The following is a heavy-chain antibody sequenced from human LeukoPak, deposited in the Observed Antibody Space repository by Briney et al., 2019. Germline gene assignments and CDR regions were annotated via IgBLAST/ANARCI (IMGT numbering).Heavy chain of an antibody. CDR1: GYTFTSYA. Sequence: ASVKVSCKASGYTFTSYAMRWVRQAPGQRLEWMGWINAGNGNTKYSQKFQGRVTITRDTSTSTAYMELSSLRSEDTAVYYCARAGTDIVVVPAAGGWFDPWGQGTLVTVSS. CDR3: ARAGTDIVVVPAAGGWFDP. CDR2: INAGNGNT. J-gene: IGHJ5*02. V-gene: IGHV1-3*01. D-gene: IGHD2-2*01.